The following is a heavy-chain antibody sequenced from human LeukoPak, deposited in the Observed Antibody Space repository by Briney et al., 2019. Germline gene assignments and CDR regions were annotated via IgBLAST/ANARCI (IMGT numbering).Heavy chain of an antibody. CDR1: GGSISSSSDY. CDR3: ARQAGPYYYGMDV. D-gene: IGHD6-25*01. J-gene: IGHJ6*02. CDR2: IYYSGST. V-gene: IGHV4-39*01. Sequence: KPSETLSLTCTVSGGSISSSSDYWGWIRQPPGKGLEWIGNIYYSGSTYYNPSLKSRVTISVDTSKNQFSLRWSSVTAADTAVYYCARQAGPYYYGMDVWGQGTTVTVFS.